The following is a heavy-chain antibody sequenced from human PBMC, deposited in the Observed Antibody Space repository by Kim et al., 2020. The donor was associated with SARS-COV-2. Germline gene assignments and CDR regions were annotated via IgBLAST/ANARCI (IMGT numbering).Heavy chain of an antibody. CDR3: ARIIPTGDGGRGWFAS. CDR1: DGSITSGDSF. CDR2: IENSGSA. D-gene: IGHD2-21*02. V-gene: IGHV4-39*01. J-gene: IGHJ5*01. Sequence: SETLSLTCTVSDGSITSGDSFWGWTRQPPGKGLEWIGTIENSGSAYSTPSLKNRLTISADRSKNQFSLKLTSVTAADAALYYCARIIPTGDGGRGWFASWGRGTLVTVSS.